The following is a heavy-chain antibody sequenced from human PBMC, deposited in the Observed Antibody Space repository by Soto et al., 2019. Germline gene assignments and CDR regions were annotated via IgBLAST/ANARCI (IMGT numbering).Heavy chain of an antibody. Sequence: QVQLQQWGAGLLKSSETLSLTCAVYGGSLSDYYWSWIRQPPGKGLEWIGEINHSRSTNYNPSLQCQVTISVDPSKSQFSLKVSSVTAADTAVYYCARTPRAVAGTAGMDVWGQGTTVTVSS. CDR2: INHSRST. J-gene: IGHJ6*02. V-gene: IGHV4-34*01. D-gene: IGHD6-19*01. CDR1: GGSLSDYY. CDR3: ARTPRAVAGTAGMDV.